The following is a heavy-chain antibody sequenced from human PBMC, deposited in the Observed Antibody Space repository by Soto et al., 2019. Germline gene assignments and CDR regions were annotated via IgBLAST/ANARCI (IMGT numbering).Heavy chain of an antibody. V-gene: IGHV5-51*01. CDR3: ARYGGNNLDN. J-gene: IGHJ4*02. Sequence: GESLKICCKGSGYNFSYYWIGWVRQMPGKGLEWMGIIYPGDSDTRYSPSFQGQVTISADKSISTAYLQWSSLRASDTAIYYCARYGGNNLDNWGQGTLVTVSS. CDR1: GYNFSYYW. D-gene: IGHD2-15*01. CDR2: IYPGDSDT.